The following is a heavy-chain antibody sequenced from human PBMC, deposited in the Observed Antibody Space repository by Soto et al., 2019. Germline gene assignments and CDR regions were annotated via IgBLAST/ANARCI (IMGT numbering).Heavy chain of an antibody. CDR1: GFAFSNYD. V-gene: IGHV3-23*01. CDR3: AKDGRVLAATRRIDDAFDI. CDR2: ISYTGGST. Sequence: GGSLRLSCAASGFAFSNYDMNWVRQAPGKGLDWVSTISYTGGSTHYADSVKGRFTISRDNSKNTLYLQMNSLRAEDTAVYYCAKDGRVLAATRRIDDAFDIWGQGTMVTVSS. J-gene: IGHJ3*02. D-gene: IGHD2-15*01.